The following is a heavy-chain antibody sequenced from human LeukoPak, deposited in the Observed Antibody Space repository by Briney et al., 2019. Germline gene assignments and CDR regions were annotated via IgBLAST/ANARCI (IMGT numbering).Heavy chain of an antibody. D-gene: IGHD3-9*01. J-gene: IGHJ5*02. CDR2: INPNTGAT. CDR3: ARKYDILTGYDNWFDP. V-gene: IGHV1-2*02. Sequence: ASVKVSCKASGYSFNDYYMHWVRQAPGQGLEWMGWINPNTGATKYAEKFQGRVTMTGDTSISTGYMELSSLRSDDTAVYFCARKYDILTGYDNWFDPWGQGTLVTVSS. CDR1: GYSFNDYY.